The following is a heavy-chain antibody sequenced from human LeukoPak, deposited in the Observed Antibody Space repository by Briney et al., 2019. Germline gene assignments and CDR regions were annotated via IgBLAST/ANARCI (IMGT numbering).Heavy chain of an antibody. CDR1: GGTFSSYA. Sequence: ASVKVSCKASGGTFSSYAISWVRQAPGQGLEWMGWINPNSGGTNYAQKFQGRVTMTRDTSISTAYMELSRLRSDDTAVYYCARSRIRLGELSFAYWGQGTLVTVSS. J-gene: IGHJ4*02. V-gene: IGHV1-2*02. CDR2: INPNSGGT. D-gene: IGHD3-16*02. CDR3: ARSRIRLGELSFAY.